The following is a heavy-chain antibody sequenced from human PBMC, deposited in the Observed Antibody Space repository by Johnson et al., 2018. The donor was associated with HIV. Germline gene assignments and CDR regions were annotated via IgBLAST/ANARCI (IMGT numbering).Heavy chain of an antibody. V-gene: IGHV3-53*01. CDR2: IYSGGST. Sequence: VQLVESGGGLIQPGGSLRLSCAASGFTVSSNYMSWVRQAPGKGLEWVSVIYSGGSTNYADSVKGRFTISRDTAKNSLYLQMNSLRAEHTAVYYCARDPDVTPGAFDIWGQGTMVTVSS. J-gene: IGHJ3*02. D-gene: IGHD2-15*01. CDR1: GFTVSSNY. CDR3: ARDPDVTPGAFDI.